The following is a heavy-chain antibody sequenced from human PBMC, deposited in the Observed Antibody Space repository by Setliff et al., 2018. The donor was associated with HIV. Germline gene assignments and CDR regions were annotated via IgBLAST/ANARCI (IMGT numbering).Heavy chain of an antibody. CDR3: ARVGEGYSGDMDV. CDR1: GASITSHY. CDR2: INDNGST. V-gene: IGHV4-59*08. D-gene: IGHD5-12*01. J-gene: IGHJ6*03. Sequence: SETLSLTCTVSGASITSHYWSWIRQSPGRELEWIGEINDNGSTNYNPSLKSRVTISVDTSKTQFSLKLSSVTAADTAVYYCARVGEGYSGDMDVWGKGTTVTVSS.